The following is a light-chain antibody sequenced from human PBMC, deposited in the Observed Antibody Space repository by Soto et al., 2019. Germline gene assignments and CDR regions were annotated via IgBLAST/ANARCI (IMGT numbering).Light chain of an antibody. CDR1: QSVSSN. Sequence: EIVMTQSPATLSVSPGERATLSCRASQSVSSNLAWYQQKPGQAPRLLIYGAFTRATGIPARFSGSGSGAEFTLTISSLQSEDFAVYYCQQYYNWLWTFGQGTKVEIK. CDR3: QQYYNWLWT. V-gene: IGKV3-15*01. J-gene: IGKJ1*01. CDR2: GAF.